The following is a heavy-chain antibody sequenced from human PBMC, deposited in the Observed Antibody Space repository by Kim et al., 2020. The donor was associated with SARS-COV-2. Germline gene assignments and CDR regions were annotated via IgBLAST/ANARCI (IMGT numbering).Heavy chain of an antibody. CDR2: SGGST. Sequence: SGGSTCYAASVKGRFTISRDKSKNTLYLQRSSLRAEDTAGYYCAKRATDYWGQGTLVTVSS. CDR3: AKRATDY. V-gene: IGHV3-23*01. J-gene: IGHJ4*02.